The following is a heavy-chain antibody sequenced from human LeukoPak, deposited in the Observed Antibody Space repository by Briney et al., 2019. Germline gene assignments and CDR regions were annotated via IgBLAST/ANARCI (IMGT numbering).Heavy chain of an antibody. CDR3: ARDKRPYDSSCRGAGDYYYYYGMDV. CDR2: ISYDGSNK. J-gene: IGHJ6*02. CDR1: GFSVSSNY. D-gene: IGHD3-22*01. Sequence: GGSLRLSCAASGFSVSSNYMNWVRQAPGKGLEWVAVISYDGSNKYYADSAKGRFTISRDSSKNTLYLEMNSLRAEDTAVYYCARDKRPYDSSCRGAGDYYYYYGMDVWGQGTPVTVSS. V-gene: IGHV3-30-3*01.